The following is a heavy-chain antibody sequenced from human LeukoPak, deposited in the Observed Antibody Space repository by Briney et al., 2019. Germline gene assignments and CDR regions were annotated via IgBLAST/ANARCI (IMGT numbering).Heavy chain of an antibody. J-gene: IGHJ5*02. CDR2: INHSGST. V-gene: IGHV4-34*01. CDR3: ARGHGYNWNYRKHNWFDP. D-gene: IGHD1-7*01. CDR1: GGSFSGYY. Sequence: PSETLSLTCAVYGGSFSGYYWSWIRQPPGKGLEWIGEINHSGSTNYNPSLKSRVTISVDTSKNQFSLKLSSVTAADTAVYYCARGHGYNWNYRKHNWFDPWGQGTLVTVSS.